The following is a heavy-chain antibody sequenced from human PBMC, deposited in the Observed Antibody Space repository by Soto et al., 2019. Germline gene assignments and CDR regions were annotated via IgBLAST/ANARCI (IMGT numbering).Heavy chain of an antibody. CDR3: AKDPGGSGFYYIDY. CDR1: GFTFSSYG. J-gene: IGHJ4*02. V-gene: IGHV3-30*18. CDR2: ISYDGSNK. Sequence: GGSLRLYCAASGFTFSSYGMHWVRQAPGKGLEWVAFISYDGSNKYYADSVKGRFTISRDNSKITLYLQINSLRAEDRTLDFCAKDPGGSGFYYIDYWGQGTLVTDSS. D-gene: IGHD3-10*01.